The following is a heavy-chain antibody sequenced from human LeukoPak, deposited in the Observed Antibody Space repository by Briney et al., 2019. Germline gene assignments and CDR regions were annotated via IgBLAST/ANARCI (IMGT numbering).Heavy chain of an antibody. D-gene: IGHD5-12*01. Sequence: PGGSLRLSCAASGFTFSSYAMTWVRQAPGKGLVWVSRINSDGSSTSYADSVKGRFTISRDNAKNTLYLQMNSLRAEDTAVYYCARGGYDLCFDYWGQGTLVTVSS. CDR1: GFTFSSYA. V-gene: IGHV3-74*01. J-gene: IGHJ4*02. CDR2: INSDGSST. CDR3: ARGGYDLCFDY.